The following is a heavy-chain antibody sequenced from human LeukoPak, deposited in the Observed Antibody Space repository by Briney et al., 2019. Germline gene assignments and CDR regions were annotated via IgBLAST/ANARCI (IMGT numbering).Heavy chain of an antibody. J-gene: IGHJ6*03. V-gene: IGHV1-69*06. CDR3: ARSSYISPPYYYYMDV. CDR1: GGTFSSYA. CDR2: IIPIFGTA. Sequence: SVKVSCKASGGTFSSYAISWVRQAPGQGLEWMGGIIPIFGTANYAQKFQGRVTITADKSTSTAYMELSSLRSEDTAVYYCARSSYISPPYYYYMDVWGKGTTVTVSS. D-gene: IGHD3-10*01.